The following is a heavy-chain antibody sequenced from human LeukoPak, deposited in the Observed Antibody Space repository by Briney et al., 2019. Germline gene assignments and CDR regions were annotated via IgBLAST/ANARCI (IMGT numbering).Heavy chain of an antibody. J-gene: IGHJ4*02. V-gene: IGHV3-23*01. Sequence: GSLRLSCAASGFTFSSYAMSWVRQAPGKGLEWVSAISGSGGSTYYADSVKGRFTISRDNSKNTLYLQMNSLRAEDTAVYYCAKLYCSSTSCYQADYWGQGTLVTVSS. D-gene: IGHD2-2*01. CDR3: AKLYCSSTSCYQADY. CDR2: ISGSGGST. CDR1: GFTFSSYA.